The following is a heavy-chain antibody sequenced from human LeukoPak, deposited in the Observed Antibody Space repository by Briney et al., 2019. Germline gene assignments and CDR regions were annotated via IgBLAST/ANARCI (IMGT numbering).Heavy chain of an antibody. CDR1: GASINSRDYY. CDR2: IYSDGTT. V-gene: IGHV4-39*01. CDR3: AKHRGSFFEAFDI. Sequence: SETLSLTCTVSGASINSRDYYWGWIRQPPGQGLEWIGSIYSDGTTYYNPSLKSRVSISADTSKNHFSLWLSSVTAADMAVYYCAKHRGSFFEAFDIWGQGTAVSVSS. D-gene: IGHD1-26*01. J-gene: IGHJ3*02.